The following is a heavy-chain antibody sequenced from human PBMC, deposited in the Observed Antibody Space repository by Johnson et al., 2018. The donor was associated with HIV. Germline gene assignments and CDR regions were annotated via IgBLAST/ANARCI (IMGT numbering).Heavy chain of an antibody. CDR3: AKDHYYYDSSGSAIDAFDI. CDR2: INWNGGST. J-gene: IGHJ3*02. Sequence: VQLVESGGGLVQPGGSLRLSCAASGFTFDDYGMSWVRQAPGKGLEWVSGINWNGGSTGYADSVKGRFTISRDNSKNTLYLQMNSLRAEDTAVYYCAKDHYYYDSSGSAIDAFDIWGQGTMVTVSS. CDR1: GFTFDDYG. V-gene: IGHV3-20*04. D-gene: IGHD3-22*01.